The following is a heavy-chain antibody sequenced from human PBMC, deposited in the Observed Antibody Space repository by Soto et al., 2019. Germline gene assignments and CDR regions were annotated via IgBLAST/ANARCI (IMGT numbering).Heavy chain of an antibody. D-gene: IGHD6-6*01. CDR1: GFTFDDYA. CDR3: AKEEYSSSSLVYYYYGMDV. CDR2: ISWDGGST. Sequence: GGSLRLSCAASGFTFDDYAMHWVRQAPGKGLEWVSLISWDGGSTYYADSVKGRFTISRDNSKNSLYLQMNSLRAEDTALYYCAKEEYSSSSLVYYYYGMDVWGQGTTVTVSS. V-gene: IGHV3-43D*04. J-gene: IGHJ6*02.